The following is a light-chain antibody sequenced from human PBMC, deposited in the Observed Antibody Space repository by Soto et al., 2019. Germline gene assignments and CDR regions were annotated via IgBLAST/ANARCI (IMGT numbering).Light chain of an antibody. CDR1: QSVSSSY. J-gene: IGKJ3*01. CDR3: QKYGSSPFT. Sequence: EIVLTQSPGTLSLSPGERATLSCRASQSVSSSYLAWYQKQPGQAPRLLIYGASSTATSIADRFSGSGSGTDFTITISRLEPEDVAVYYYQKYGSSPFTFGPGTKVDIK. CDR2: GAS. V-gene: IGKV3-20*01.